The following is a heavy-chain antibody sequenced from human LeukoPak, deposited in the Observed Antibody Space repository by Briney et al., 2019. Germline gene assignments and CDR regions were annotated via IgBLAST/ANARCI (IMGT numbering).Heavy chain of an antibody. D-gene: IGHD3-22*01. CDR2: INHSGST. J-gene: IGHJ2*01. CDR1: GGSISSGASD. V-gene: IGHV4-31*03. CDR3: ARAARQGFPMIVVPFFYFDL. Sequence: SETLSLTCTVSGGSISSGASDWGWIRQHPKRGLEWVGYINHSGSTYYNPSLGSRVTMSVDTSKNQFSLKLSSVTAADSAVYYCARAARQGFPMIVVPFFYFDLWGRRTLVTVSS.